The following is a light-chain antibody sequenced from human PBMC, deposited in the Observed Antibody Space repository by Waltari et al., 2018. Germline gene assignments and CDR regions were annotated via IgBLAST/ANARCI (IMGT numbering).Light chain of an antibody. CDR1: SPTTFY. V-gene: IGLV3-19*01. J-gene: IGLJ3*02. Sequence: SSELTQDPAVSVALGQTVRIQCQGGSPTTFYASWYQQRPGQAPILVIYGKNDRPSGIPDRFSGSSSGDRASLTISGAQAEDEADYYCNSRDRSGKHNVFGGGTKLTVL. CDR2: GKN. CDR3: NSRDRSGKHNV.